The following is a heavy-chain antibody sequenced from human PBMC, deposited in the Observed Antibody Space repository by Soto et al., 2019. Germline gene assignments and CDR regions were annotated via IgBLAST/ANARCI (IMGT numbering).Heavy chain of an antibody. Sequence: GGSLRLSCAASGFTFISYEMNWVRQAPGKGLEWVSYISSSGSTIYYADSVKGRFTISRDNAKNSLYLQMNSLRAEDTAVDYCARFRYYYYGMDVWGQGTTVTSP. V-gene: IGHV3-48*03. CDR1: GFTFISYE. CDR3: ARFRYYYYGMDV. CDR2: ISSSGSTI. J-gene: IGHJ6*02.